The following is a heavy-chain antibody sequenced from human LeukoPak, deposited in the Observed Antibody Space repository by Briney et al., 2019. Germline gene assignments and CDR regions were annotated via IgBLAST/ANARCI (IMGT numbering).Heavy chain of an antibody. CDR3: ARSYFYESSGYYYPDY. V-gene: IGHV3-66*01. Sequence: GGSLRLSCAASGFTFSYYSMNWVRQAPGKGLEWVSVIYSGGNTYFADSVKGRFSLTRDNSKNTLYLQMNSLRAEDTAVYYCARSYFYESSGYYYPDYWGQGTLVTVSS. J-gene: IGHJ4*02. CDR1: GFTFSYYS. CDR2: IYSGGNT. D-gene: IGHD3-22*01.